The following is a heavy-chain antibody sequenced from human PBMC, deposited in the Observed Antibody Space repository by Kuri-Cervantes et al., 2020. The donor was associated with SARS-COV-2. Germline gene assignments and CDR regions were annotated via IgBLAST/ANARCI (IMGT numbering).Heavy chain of an antibody. CDR3: AREYPLDSSSSSLGDAFEI. Sequence: GESLKISCAASGFTFSSYWMSWVRQAPGKGLEWVANIKQDGSEKYYVDSVKGRFTISRDNAKNSLYLQMNSLRAEDTAVYYCAREYPLDSSSSSLGDAFEIWGQGTMVTVSS. CDR1: GFTFSSYW. V-gene: IGHV3-7*01. D-gene: IGHD6-6*01. J-gene: IGHJ3*02. CDR2: IKQDGSEK.